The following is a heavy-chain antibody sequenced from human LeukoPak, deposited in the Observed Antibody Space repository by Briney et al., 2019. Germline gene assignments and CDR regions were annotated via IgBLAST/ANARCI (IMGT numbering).Heavy chain of an antibody. V-gene: IGHV4-39*07. D-gene: IGHD1-26*01. Sequence: SETLSLTCTVSGGSISSSSYYWGWIRQPPGKGLEWIGSIYYSGSTYYTPSLKSRVTISVDTSKNQFSLKLSSVTAADSAVYYCATSGSYRIYFFDYWGQGTLVTVSS. CDR2: IYYSGST. CDR1: GGSISSSSYY. J-gene: IGHJ4*02. CDR3: ATSGSYRIYFFDY.